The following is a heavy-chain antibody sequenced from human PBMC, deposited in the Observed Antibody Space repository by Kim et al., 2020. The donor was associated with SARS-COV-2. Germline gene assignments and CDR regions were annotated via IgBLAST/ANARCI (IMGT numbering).Heavy chain of an antibody. J-gene: IGHJ6*02. CDR2: ISYDGSNK. Sequence: GGSLRLSCAASGFTFSSYGMHWVRQAPGKGLEWVAVISYDGSNKYYADSVKGRFTISRDNSKNTLYLQMNSLRAEDTAVYYCAKDRGYCSGGSCYGNYYYAMDVWGRGPTVTGSS. D-gene: IGHD2-15*01. CDR1: GFTFSSYG. V-gene: IGHV3-30*18. CDR3: AKDRGYCSGGSCYGNYYYAMDV.